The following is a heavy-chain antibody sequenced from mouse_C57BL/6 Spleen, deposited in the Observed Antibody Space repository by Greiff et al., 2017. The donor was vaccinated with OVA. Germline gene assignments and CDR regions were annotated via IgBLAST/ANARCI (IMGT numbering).Heavy chain of an antibody. Sequence: QVQLQQSGAELVRPGASVKLSCKASGYTFTDYYINWVKQRPGQGLEWIARIYPGSGNTYYNEKFKGKATLTAEKSSSTAYMQLSSLTSEDSAVYFCARGYDGYYDYWGQGTTLTVSS. CDR2: IYPGSGNT. J-gene: IGHJ2*01. D-gene: IGHD2-3*01. V-gene: IGHV1-76*01. CDR3: ARGYDGYYDY. CDR1: GYTFTDYY.